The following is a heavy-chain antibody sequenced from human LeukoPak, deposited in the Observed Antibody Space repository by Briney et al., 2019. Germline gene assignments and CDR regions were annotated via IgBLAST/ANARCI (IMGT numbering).Heavy chain of an antibody. J-gene: IGHJ4*02. CDR1: GFTFSSYA. CDR3: AKVQTYYYDSSGIDY. CDR2: ISGSGGGT. Sequence: GGSLRLPCAASGFTFSSYAMSWVRQAPGKGLEWVSAISGSGGGTYYADSVKGRFTISRDNSKNTLYLQMNSLRAEDTAVYYCAKVQTYYYDSSGIDYWGQGTLVTVSS. D-gene: IGHD3-22*01. V-gene: IGHV3-23*01.